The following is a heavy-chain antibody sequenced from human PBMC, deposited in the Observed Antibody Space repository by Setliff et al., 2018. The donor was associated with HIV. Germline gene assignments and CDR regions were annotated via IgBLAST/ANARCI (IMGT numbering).Heavy chain of an antibody. J-gene: IGHJ3*02. CDR3: ARDPAPMHGPGNAFDI. Sequence: SETLSLTCTVSGGSIRSHYWSWIQQPPGKGLEWIGFISSSGSSSNNPSLKSRATISLDTSKNQFSMKVTSVTAADTAVSYCARDPAPMHGPGNAFDIWGQGTMVTVSS. CDR1: GGSIRSHY. CDR2: ISSSGSS. V-gene: IGHV4-59*11. D-gene: IGHD2-2*01.